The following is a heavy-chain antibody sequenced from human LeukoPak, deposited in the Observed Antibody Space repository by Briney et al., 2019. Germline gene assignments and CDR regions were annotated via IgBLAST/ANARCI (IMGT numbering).Heavy chain of an antibody. CDR3: AKRSSSSWYGFDI. J-gene: IGHJ3*02. CDR1: GFTFSSYA. V-gene: IGHV3-23*01. CDR2: ISGSGGST. Sequence: GGSLRLSCAASGFTFSSYAMSWVRQAPGKGLERVSAISGSGGSTYYADSVKGRFTISRDNSKNTLYLQMNSLRAEDTAVYYCAKRSSSSWYGFDIWGQGTMVTVSS. D-gene: IGHD6-13*01.